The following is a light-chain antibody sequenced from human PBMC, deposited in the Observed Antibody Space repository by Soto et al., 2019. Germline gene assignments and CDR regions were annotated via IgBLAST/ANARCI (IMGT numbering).Light chain of an antibody. Sequence: EIVMTQSPATLSVSPGEGATVSCSASQSVRSNLAWYQQKPGQAPRLLIYGASTRATGIPARFSGSGSGTESTLTISSLQSEDFAVYYCQQYNNWPPITCGQGTRREIK. CDR1: QSVRSN. V-gene: IGKV3-15*01. J-gene: IGKJ5*01. CDR2: GAS. CDR3: QQYNNWPPIT.